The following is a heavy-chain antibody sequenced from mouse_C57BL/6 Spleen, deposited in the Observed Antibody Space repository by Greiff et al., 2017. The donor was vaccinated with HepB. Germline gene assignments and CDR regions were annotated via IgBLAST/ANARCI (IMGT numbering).Heavy chain of an antibody. J-gene: IGHJ4*01. V-gene: IGHV3-6*01. Sequence: EVQLQESGPGLVKPSQSLSLTCSVTGYSITSGYYWNWIRQFPGNKLEWMGYISYDGSNNYNPSLKNRISITRDTSKNQFFLKLNCVTTEDTATYYCASGGGYAMDYWGQGTSVTVSS. CDR3: ASGGGYAMDY. CDR2: ISYDGSN. CDR1: GYSITSGYY.